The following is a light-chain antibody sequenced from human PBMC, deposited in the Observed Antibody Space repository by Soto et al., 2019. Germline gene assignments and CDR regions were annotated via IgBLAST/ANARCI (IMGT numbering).Light chain of an antibody. CDR2: DAS. Sequence: DSRMTQSPSSLSASVGDRGTITCQASQDISNFLNWYQQKPGKAPKLLIFDASNLETGVPSRFSGSGSGTDFTFTISSLQPEDFALYFCQHYDSLPYSFGQGTKLEI. CDR1: QDISNF. V-gene: IGKV1-33*01. J-gene: IGKJ2*01. CDR3: QHYDSLPYS.